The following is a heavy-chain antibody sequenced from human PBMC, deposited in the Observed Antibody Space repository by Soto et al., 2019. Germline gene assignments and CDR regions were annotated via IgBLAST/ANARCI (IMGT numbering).Heavy chain of an antibody. CDR1: GFTFTSSA. D-gene: IGHD3-10*01. CDR2: IVVGSGNT. CDR3: AAETVGFRYCYGMDV. V-gene: IGHV1-58*02. Sequence: QMQLVQSGPEVKKPGTSVKVSCKASGFTFTSSAMQWVRQARGQRLEWIGWIVVGSGNTNYAQKFQERVTITRDMSTSTAYMERRSLRSEDKAVYYCAAETVGFRYCYGMDVWGQGTTVTVSS. J-gene: IGHJ6*02.